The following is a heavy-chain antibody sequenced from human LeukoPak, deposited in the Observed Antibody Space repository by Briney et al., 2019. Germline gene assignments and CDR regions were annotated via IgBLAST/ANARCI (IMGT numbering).Heavy chain of an antibody. Sequence: PGGSLRLSCAASGFTFDDYGMSWVRQAPGKGLEWVGRIKSKTDGGTTDYAAPVKGRFTISRDDSKNTLYLQMNSLKTEDTAVYYCTTDWGYYYGSDYWGQGTLVTVSS. D-gene: IGHD3-10*01. CDR3: TTDWGYYYGSDY. CDR2: IKSKTDGGTT. V-gene: IGHV3-15*01. CDR1: GFTFDDYG. J-gene: IGHJ4*02.